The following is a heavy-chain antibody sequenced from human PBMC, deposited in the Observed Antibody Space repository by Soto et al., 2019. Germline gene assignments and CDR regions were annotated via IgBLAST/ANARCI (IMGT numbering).Heavy chain of an antibody. D-gene: IGHD7-27*01. Sequence: QVQLVQSGAEVKKPGSSVKVSCKASGGTFSSYTVSWVRQAPGQGLEWMGGIMPIFGTVSYAQKFQGRVTITADESTSTAYMELSSLTSDDTAFYYCARDGAGDGLDYWGQGPLFTVSS. CDR1: GGTFSSYT. J-gene: IGHJ4*02. CDR2: IMPIFGTV. V-gene: IGHV1-69*01. CDR3: ARDGAGDGLDY.